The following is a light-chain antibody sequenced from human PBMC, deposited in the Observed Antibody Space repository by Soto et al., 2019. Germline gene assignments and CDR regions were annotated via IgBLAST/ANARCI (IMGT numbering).Light chain of an antibody. CDR1: QGISSY. V-gene: IGKV1-8*01. CDR3: QQYYSYPTWT. CDR2: AAS. Sequence: AIRMTQSPSSLSASTGDRVTITCRASQGISSYLACYQQKPGKAPKLLIYAASTLQSGVPSRFSGSGSGTDFTLPISCLQSEDFATYYCQQYYSYPTWTFGQGTKVEIK. J-gene: IGKJ1*01.